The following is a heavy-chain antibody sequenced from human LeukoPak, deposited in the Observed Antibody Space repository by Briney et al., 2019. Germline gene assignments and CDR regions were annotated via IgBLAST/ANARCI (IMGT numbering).Heavy chain of an antibody. Sequence: PSETLSLTCTVSGYSISSGYYWGWIRQPPGKGLEWIGNIYHSGSTYYNPSLKSRVTISVDTSKNQFSLKLSSVTAADTAVYYCARVGGVFDYWGQGTLVTVSS. CDR1: GYSISSGYY. CDR3: ARVGGVFDY. D-gene: IGHD3-10*01. CDR2: IYHSGST. J-gene: IGHJ4*02. V-gene: IGHV4-38-2*02.